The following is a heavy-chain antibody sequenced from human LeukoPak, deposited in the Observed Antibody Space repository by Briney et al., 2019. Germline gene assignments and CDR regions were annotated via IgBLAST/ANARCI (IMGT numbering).Heavy chain of an antibody. Sequence: PGGSLRLSCAASGFTFSRYGMHWVRHAPGKGLEWVAFIWYGGSNKYYTDSVKGRFTISRDKSKNTLYLQMNSLRAEDTAVYYCAKEGVYDFWGGSPHPIDYWGQGTLVTVSS. CDR3: AKEGVYDFWGGSPHPIDY. V-gene: IGHV3-30*02. J-gene: IGHJ4*02. CDR2: IWYGGSNK. CDR1: GFTFSRYG. D-gene: IGHD3-3*01.